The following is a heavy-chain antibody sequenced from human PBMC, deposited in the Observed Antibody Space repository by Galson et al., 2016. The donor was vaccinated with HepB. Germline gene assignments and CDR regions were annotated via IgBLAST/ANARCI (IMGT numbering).Heavy chain of an antibody. V-gene: IGHV4-31*11. Sequence: TLSLTCAVSGTSISSGGYYYYSWIRQHPGKGLEWIGYVYYSGSPYYNPSLKSRLTISIDTSNNHFTLNLRSVTAADTAVYYCARVSASSRWYVSNWFDPWGQGALVTVSS. CDR1: GTSISSGGYY. D-gene: IGHD6-13*01. CDR3: ARVSASSRWYVSNWFDP. CDR2: VYYSGSP. J-gene: IGHJ5*02.